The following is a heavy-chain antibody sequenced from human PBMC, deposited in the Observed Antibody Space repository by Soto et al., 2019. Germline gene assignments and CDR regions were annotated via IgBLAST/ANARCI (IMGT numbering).Heavy chain of an antibody. Sequence: SETLSLTCTASGDSVSSRSYFWGWIRQPPGKGLEWIGTIHYNGSTYYNPSLKSRVTLSVDTSKNQFSLKLTSVTASDTALYYCARQRVIPGTPTNWFDPWGQGTLVTVS. CDR2: IHYNGST. D-gene: IGHD2-15*01. J-gene: IGHJ5*02. CDR3: ARQRVIPGTPTNWFDP. CDR1: GDSVSSRSYF. V-gene: IGHV4-39*01.